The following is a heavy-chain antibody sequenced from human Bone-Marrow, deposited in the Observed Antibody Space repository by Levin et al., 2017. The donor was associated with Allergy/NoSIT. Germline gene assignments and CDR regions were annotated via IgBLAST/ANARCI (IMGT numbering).Heavy chain of an antibody. Sequence: GESLKISCAASGFTFSNYVMTWVRQAPGKGLEWVSAVTESGGTTYYADSVKGRFTVSRDNSESTMYLQMNTLRVDDTAVYYCVKGGWLDSWGQGSLVIVSS. CDR1: GFTFSNYV. J-gene: IGHJ4*02. CDR3: VKGGWLDS. CDR2: VTESGGTT. D-gene: IGHD6-19*01. V-gene: IGHV3-23*01.